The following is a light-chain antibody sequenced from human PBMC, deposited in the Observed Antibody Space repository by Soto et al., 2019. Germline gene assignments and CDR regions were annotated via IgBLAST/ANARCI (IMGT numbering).Light chain of an antibody. CDR1: SSNIGAGYD. CDR2: GNS. J-gene: IGLJ2*01. CDR3: QSSGSSLTPVV. V-gene: IGLV1-40*01. Sequence: QAVVTQPPSVSGAPGQRVTISCTGSSSNIGAGYDVHWYQQLPGTAPKLLIYGNSNRPSGVPDRFSGSKSGTSAPLAITGLQPADEADYYCQSSGSSLTPVVFGGGTKLTVL.